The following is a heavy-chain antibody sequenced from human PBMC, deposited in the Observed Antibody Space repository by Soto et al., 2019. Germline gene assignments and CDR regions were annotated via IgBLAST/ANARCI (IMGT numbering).Heavy chain of an antibody. CDR3: ARDLGGYYDSSGYDY. CDR1: GFTFSSYA. CDR2: ISYDGSNK. V-gene: IGHV3-30*04. D-gene: IGHD3-22*01. J-gene: IGHJ4*02. Sequence: GGSLRLSCAASGFTFSSYAMHWVRQAPGKGLEWVAVISYDGSNKYYADSVKGRFTISRDNSKNTLYLQMNSLRAEDTAVYYCARDLGGYYDSSGYDYWGQGTLVTVSS.